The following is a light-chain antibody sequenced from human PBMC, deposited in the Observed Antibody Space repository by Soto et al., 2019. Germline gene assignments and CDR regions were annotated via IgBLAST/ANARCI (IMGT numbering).Light chain of an antibody. CDR3: QQSYSTPYT. V-gene: IGKV1-39*01. CDR2: AAS. CDR1: QSISSY. Sequence: DIQMTQSPSSLSASVGDRVTITCRASQSISSYLNWYQQKPGKAPKLLIYAASSLQGGVPSRFSGSGSGTDFTLTIISLQPEDVATYYCQQSYSTPYTFGQGTKLEIK. J-gene: IGKJ2*01.